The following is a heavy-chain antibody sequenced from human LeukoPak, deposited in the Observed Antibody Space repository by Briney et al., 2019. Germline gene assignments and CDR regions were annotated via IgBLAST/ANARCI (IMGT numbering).Heavy chain of an antibody. CDR2: ISAYNGNT. V-gene: IGHV1-18*01. D-gene: IGHD2-2*01. CDR3: VRVVRLKVVPAAFDY. J-gene: IGHJ4*02. Sequence: ASVKVSCKASGYTFTSYGISWVRQAPGQGLEWMGWISAYNGNTNYAQKLQGRVTMTTDTSTSTAYMELRSLRSDDTAVYYCVRVVRLKVVPAAFDYWGQGTLVTVSS. CDR1: GYTFTSYG.